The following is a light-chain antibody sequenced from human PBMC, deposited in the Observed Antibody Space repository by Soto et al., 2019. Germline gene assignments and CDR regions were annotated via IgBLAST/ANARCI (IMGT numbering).Light chain of an antibody. J-gene: IGKJ3*01. V-gene: IGKV3-20*01. CDR3: QHYGSSPLSRT. Sequence: EIMLTQSPGTLSLSPGERATLSCRASQTVSSSYLAWYQQKPGQAPRLLIYGASSRATGIPDRFSGSGSGTDFTLPISRLDPEDFAVYYCQHYGSSPLSRTFGPGTTVDIK. CDR2: GAS. CDR1: QTVSSSY.